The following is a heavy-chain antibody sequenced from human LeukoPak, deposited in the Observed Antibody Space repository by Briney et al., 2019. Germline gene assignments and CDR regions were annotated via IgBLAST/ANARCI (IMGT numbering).Heavy chain of an antibody. CDR1: GFTFSSYA. J-gene: IGHJ4*02. V-gene: IGHV3-30-3*01. CDR3: ASPRWEWQWLVLGGFDY. D-gene: IGHD6-19*01. CDR2: ISYDAGNK. Sequence: PGGSLRLSCAASGFTFSSYAMHWVRQAPGKGLEWVAIISYDAGNKYYADSVKGRFTISRDNSKNTLYQQMNSLRAEDTAVYYCASPRWEWQWLVLGGFDYWGQGTLVTVSS.